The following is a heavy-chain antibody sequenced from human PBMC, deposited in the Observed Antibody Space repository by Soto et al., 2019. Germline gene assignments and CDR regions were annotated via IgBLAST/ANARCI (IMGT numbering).Heavy chain of an antibody. D-gene: IGHD6-6*01. CDR2: INHSGST. J-gene: IGHJ4*02. CDR3: ARFEYSSSSSDY. Sequence: QVQLQQWGAGLLKPSETLSLTCAVYGGSFSGYYWSWIRQPPGKGLEWIGEINHSGSTNYNPSLKSRVTISVDTSKNQFSLTLSSVTASDTAVYYCARFEYSSSSSDYWGQGTLVTVSS. CDR1: GGSFSGYY. V-gene: IGHV4-34*01.